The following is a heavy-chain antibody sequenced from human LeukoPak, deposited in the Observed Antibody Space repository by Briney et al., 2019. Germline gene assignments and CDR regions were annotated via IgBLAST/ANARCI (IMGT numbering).Heavy chain of an antibody. D-gene: IGHD1-7*01. CDR3: ARDSGYNWNSRRGFLDY. CDR1: GFTFDDYG. CDR2: INWNGGST. J-gene: IGHJ4*02. Sequence: GGSLRLSCAASGFTFDDYGMSWVRQAPGKGLEWVSGINWNGGSTGYADSLKGRFTISRDNAKNSLYLQMNSLRAEDTALYYCARDSGYNWNSRRGFLDYWGQGTLVTVSS. V-gene: IGHV3-20*04.